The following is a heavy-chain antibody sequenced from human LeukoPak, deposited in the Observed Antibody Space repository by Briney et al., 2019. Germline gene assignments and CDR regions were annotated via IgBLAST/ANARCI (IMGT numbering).Heavy chain of an antibody. V-gene: IGHV3-73*01. CDR3: TRLVPAAHYYYYGMDV. J-gene: IGHJ6*02. Sequence: GGSLRLSCAASGFTFSGSAMHWVRQASGKGLEWVGRIRSKANSYATAYAASVKGRFTTSRDDSKNTAYLQMNSLKTEDTAVYYCTRLVPAAHYYYYGMDVWGQGTTVTVSS. CDR1: GFTFSGSA. CDR2: IRSKANSYAT. D-gene: IGHD2-2*01.